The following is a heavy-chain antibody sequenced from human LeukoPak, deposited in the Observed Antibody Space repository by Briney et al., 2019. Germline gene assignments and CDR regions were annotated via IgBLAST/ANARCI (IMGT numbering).Heavy chain of an antibody. CDR3: ARVPYYYGSGSYQYFDY. CDR1: GGSISSYY. CDR2: IYYSGST. Sequence: PSETLSLTCTVSGGSISSYYWSWIRQPPGKGLEWIGYIYYSGSTNYNPSLKSRVTISVDTSKNQFSLKLSSVTAADTAVYYCARVPYYYGSGSYQYFDYWGQGTLVTVSS. V-gene: IGHV4-59*01. J-gene: IGHJ4*02. D-gene: IGHD3-10*01.